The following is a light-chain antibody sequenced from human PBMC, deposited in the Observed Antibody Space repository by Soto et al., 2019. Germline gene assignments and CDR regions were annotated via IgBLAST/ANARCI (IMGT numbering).Light chain of an antibody. Sequence: SGLAQPPPPAGAPGQTGTLSRSWSRNDVGAYNYVSWYQQHPGEAPKLIIYEVTKRPSGVPDRFSGSKSGNTASLTVSGLQADDEADYFCGSDAGSDNYVFGTGTKVTVL. V-gene: IGLV2-8*01. J-gene: IGLJ1*01. CDR2: EVT. CDR3: GSDAGSDNYV. CDR1: RNDVGAYNY.